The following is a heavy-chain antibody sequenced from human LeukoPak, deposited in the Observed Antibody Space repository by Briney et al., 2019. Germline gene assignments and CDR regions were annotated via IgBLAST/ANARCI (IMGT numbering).Heavy chain of an antibody. CDR3: AKLCITMIGGV. D-gene: IGHD3-10*02. CDR1: GFTFSSYE. Sequence: PGGSLRLSCAASGFTFSSYEMNWVRQAPGKGLEWVSYISSSGSTIYYADSVKGRFTISRDNAENSLYLQMNSLRAEDTAVYYCAKLCITMIGGVWGKGTTVTISS. V-gene: IGHV3-48*03. J-gene: IGHJ6*04. CDR2: ISSSGSTI.